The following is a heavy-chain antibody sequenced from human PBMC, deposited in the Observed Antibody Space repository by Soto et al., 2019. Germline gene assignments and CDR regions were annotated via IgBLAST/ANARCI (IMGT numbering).Heavy chain of an antibody. D-gene: IGHD2-2*01. V-gene: IGHV3-23*01. J-gene: IGHJ5*02. CDR1: GFTFSSYA. CDR2: ISGSGGST. CDR3: ARDTPSSGSTFPTWFDP. Sequence: PGGSLRLSCAASGFTFSSYAMSWVRQAPGKGLEWVSAISGSGGSTYYADSVKGRFTISRDNSKNTLYLQMNSLRAEDTAVYYCARDTPSSGSTFPTWFDPWGQGTLVTVSS.